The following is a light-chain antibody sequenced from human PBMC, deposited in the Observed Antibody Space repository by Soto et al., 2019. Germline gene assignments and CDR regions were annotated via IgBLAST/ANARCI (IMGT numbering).Light chain of an antibody. Sequence: QSVLTQPPSASGTPGQRVTISCSGSSSNIGSNILNWYRQVPGTAPKLLIYNNVHRPSGVPDRFSGSKSGASGSLAISGLQLEDEADYYCSARDGSLNGLVFGGGTKVTVL. CDR3: SARDGSLNGLV. V-gene: IGLV1-44*01. CDR2: NNV. CDR1: SSNIGSNI. J-gene: IGLJ3*02.